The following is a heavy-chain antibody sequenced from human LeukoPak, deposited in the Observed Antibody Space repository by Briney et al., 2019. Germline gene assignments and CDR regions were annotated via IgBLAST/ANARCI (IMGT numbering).Heavy chain of an antibody. CDR2: INHSGST. V-gene: IGHV4-34*01. Sequence: PSETLSLTCGIYGGSFSDYYWSWIRQPPRKGLEWIGEINHSGSTNYNPSLKSRVTISIDTSKNQFSLKLSSVTAADTAVYYCARGRIGDYSDYFDYWGQGTLVTVSS. J-gene: IGHJ4*02. CDR3: ARGRIGDYSDYFDY. D-gene: IGHD4-17*01. CDR1: GGSFSDYY.